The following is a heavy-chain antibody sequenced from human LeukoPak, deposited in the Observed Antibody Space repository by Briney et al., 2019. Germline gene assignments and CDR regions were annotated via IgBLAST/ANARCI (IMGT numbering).Heavy chain of an antibody. CDR2: IIPVLTA. Sequence: SVKVSCKASGGTFNSDAINWVRQAPGQGLEWMGRIIPVLTATYAPLFQDRLTITADTSTSTAYMELSSLGSEDTAVYYCARHPTYFDWLTDWGQGTLVTVSS. V-gene: IGHV1-69*04. D-gene: IGHD3-9*01. CDR3: ARHPTYFDWLTD. CDR1: GGTFNSDA. J-gene: IGHJ4*02.